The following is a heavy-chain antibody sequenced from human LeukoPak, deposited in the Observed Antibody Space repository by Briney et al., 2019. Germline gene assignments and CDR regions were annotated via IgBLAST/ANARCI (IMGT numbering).Heavy chain of an antibody. CDR3: SRDHPGSNSLDY. Sequence: GGSLRLSCAASGFTFNQYWMHWVRQAPGAGLERVSRLKTDGSRTNYADSVKGRFTISRDNARNMVYLQMNSLRAEDTAVYYCSRDHPGSNSLDYWGQGTLVTVSS. V-gene: IGHV3-74*01. CDR1: GFTFNQYW. D-gene: IGHD4-11*01. CDR2: LKTDGSRT. J-gene: IGHJ4*02.